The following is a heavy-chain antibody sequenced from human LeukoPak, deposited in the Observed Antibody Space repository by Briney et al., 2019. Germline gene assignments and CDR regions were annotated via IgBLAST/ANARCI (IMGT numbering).Heavy chain of an antibody. CDR2: IGIDSGNT. CDR3: ARDRNYAFDN. D-gene: IGHD1-7*01. V-gene: IGHV3-48*01. J-gene: IGHJ4*02. Sequence: PEGSLRLSCTASGFPFIEYSMNWVRQVPGKGLEWISYIGIDSGNTKYADSVRGRFTISADEAKNSLYLQMNSLRVEDTAVYYCARDRNYAFDNWGQGTLVSVAS. CDR1: GFPFIEYS.